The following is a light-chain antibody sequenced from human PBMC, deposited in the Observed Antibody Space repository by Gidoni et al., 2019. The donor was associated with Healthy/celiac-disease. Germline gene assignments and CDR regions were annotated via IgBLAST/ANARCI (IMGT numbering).Light chain of an antibody. CDR2: YTS. V-gene: IGKV6-21*01. CDR3: HQSSRLPWT. Sequence: ELVLTQSPDFQSVTPKEKVTITCRASQSIGSDLHWYQQKPDQSPKPLIKYTSQSFSGVPSRFSGSGSGTDFTLTINSLETEDAATYYCHQSSRLPWTFXQXTTVEIK. CDR1: QSIGSD. J-gene: IGKJ1*01.